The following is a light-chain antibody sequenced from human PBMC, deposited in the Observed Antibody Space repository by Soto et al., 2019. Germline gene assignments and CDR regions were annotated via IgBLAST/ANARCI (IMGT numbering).Light chain of an antibody. CDR3: SSYAGSNIYV. V-gene: IGLV2-8*01. CDR1: SSDVGAFNY. J-gene: IGLJ1*01. Sequence: QSVLAQPASAAGSAGHAITISSTGTSSDVGAFNYVSWYQQHPGKDPQLMIFEINKRPSGVPDRFSGSKSGNSAYLTLSQPQTQDEADSYCSSYAGSNIYVFGSGTQGTVL. CDR2: EIN.